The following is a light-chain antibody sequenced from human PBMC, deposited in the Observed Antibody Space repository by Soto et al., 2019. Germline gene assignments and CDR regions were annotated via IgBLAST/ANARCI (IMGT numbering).Light chain of an antibody. CDR1: SSNIGSNT. Sequence: QSVLTQPPSASGAPGQRVTISCSGSSSNIGSNTVNWYQQLPGTAPKLLIYTNNQRPSGVRDRFSGSRSGTSASLAISGLQSEDEADYYCAAWYDSLNGFVFGTGTKVAAL. V-gene: IGLV1-44*01. CDR2: TNN. J-gene: IGLJ1*01. CDR3: AAWYDSLNGFV.